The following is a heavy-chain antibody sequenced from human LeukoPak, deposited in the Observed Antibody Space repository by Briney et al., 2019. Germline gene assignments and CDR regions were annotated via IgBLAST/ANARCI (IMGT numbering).Heavy chain of an antibody. CDR1: GFTFSTYS. CDR3: AKDTVKVSTIRRVPHYMDV. D-gene: IGHD5/OR15-5a*01. Sequence: GGSLRLSCAASGFTFSTYSMNWVRQAPGKGLEWVSGIDSGSNNIHYADSVKGRFTISRDNSKNTLYVQMNSLRVEDTAVYYCAKDTVKVSTIRRVPHYMDVWGKGTTVTVSS. J-gene: IGHJ6*03. V-gene: IGHV3-48*01. CDR2: IDSGSNNI.